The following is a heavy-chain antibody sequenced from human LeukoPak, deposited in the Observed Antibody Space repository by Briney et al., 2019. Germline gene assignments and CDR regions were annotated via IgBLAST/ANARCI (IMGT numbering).Heavy chain of an antibody. CDR1: GGSISSSSYY. Sequence: SETLSLTCTVSGGSISSSSYYWGWIRQPPGKGLEWIGSIYYSGSTYYNPSLKSRVTISVDTSKNQFSLKLSSETAADTAVYYCARHSSNYYDSSGSLDPWGQGTLVTVSS. CDR3: ARHSSNYYDSSGSLDP. CDR2: IYYSGST. V-gene: IGHV4-39*01. J-gene: IGHJ5*02. D-gene: IGHD3-22*01.